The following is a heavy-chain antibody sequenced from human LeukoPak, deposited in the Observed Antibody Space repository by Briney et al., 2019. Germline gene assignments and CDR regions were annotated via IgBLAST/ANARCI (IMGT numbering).Heavy chain of an antibody. Sequence: PGGSLRLSCAASGFTFSSYWMNWVRQAPGQGLEWVANIKQDGSEKYYVDSVKGRFIISRDNAKNSLYLQMNSLRAEDTAVYYCARVEGGYSYGLYYYYMDVWGKGTTVTVSS. CDR2: IKQDGSEK. V-gene: IGHV3-7*01. J-gene: IGHJ6*03. CDR3: ARVEGGYSYGLYYYYMDV. D-gene: IGHD5-18*01. CDR1: GFTFSSYW.